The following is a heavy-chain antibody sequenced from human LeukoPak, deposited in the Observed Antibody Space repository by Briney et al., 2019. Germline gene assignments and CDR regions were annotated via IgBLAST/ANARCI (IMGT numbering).Heavy chain of an antibody. V-gene: IGHV5-51*01. CDR2: IYPGDSDT. CDR3: ARCFGYSFKADPDAFDI. J-gene: IGHJ3*02. CDR1: GYSFTSYW. Sequence: GESLKISCKGSGYSFTSYWIGWVRQMPGKGLEWRGIIYPGDSDTRYSPSFQGQVTISADKSISTAYLQWSSLKASDTAMYYCARCFGYSFKADPDAFDIWGQGTMVTVSS. D-gene: IGHD5-18*01.